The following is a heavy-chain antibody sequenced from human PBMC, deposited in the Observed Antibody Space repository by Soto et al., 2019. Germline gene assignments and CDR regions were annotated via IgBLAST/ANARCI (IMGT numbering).Heavy chain of an antibody. CDR1: GYTFRNFG. V-gene: IGHV1-18*01. CDR3: ARENSYVDY. Sequence: QIQLLQSGAEVKKPGASVKVTCKASGYTFRNFGISWVRQAPGQGLAWMGWISAYNANANYAQKFQGRLTMTAATSTSTAYMELRSLRSDDTAVYYCARENSYVDYWGQGTLVTVSS. J-gene: IGHJ4*02. CDR2: ISAYNANA.